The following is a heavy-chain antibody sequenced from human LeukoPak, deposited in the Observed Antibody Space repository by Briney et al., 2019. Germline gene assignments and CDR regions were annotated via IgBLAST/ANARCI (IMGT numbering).Heavy chain of an antibody. Sequence: ASVKVSCKVTGFTLTDLSMQWVRQAPGKGLEWMGWINPNSGGTNYAQKFQGRVTMTRDTSISTAYMELSRLRSDDTAVYYCARVRARYYDSSGYSFWGQGTLVTVSS. J-gene: IGHJ4*02. CDR2: INPNSGGT. CDR1: GFTLTDLS. V-gene: IGHV1-2*02. CDR3: ARVRARYYDSSGYSF. D-gene: IGHD3-22*01.